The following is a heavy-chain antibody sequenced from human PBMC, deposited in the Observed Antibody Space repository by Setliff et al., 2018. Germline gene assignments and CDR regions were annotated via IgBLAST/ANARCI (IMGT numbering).Heavy chain of an antibody. D-gene: IGHD5-18*01. J-gene: IGHJ4*02. V-gene: IGHV1-46*01. CDR3: ARAPLESGYYYGQGHYFDY. Sequence: ASVKVSCKASGYTFTGYYMHWVRQAPGQGLEWMGIIDPSGDYTNYAQKFQGRVAMTRDTSTTTVYMELSSLRSDDTAVYYCARAPLESGYYYGQGHYFDYWGQGTLVTVSS. CDR1: GYTFTGYY. CDR2: IDPSGDYT.